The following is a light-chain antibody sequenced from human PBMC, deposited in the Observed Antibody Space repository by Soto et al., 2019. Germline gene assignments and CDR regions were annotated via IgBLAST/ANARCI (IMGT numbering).Light chain of an antibody. CDR2: QDS. V-gene: IGLV3-1*01. CDR1: KLGDKY. J-gene: IGLJ1*01. CDR3: QAWDSRTGPLYV. Sequence: SYELTQPPSVSVSPGQTASITCSGDKLGDKYACWYQQKPGQSPVLVIYQDSKRPSGIPERFSGSNSGNTATLTISGTQAMDEADYYCQAWDSRTGPLYVFGTGTKLTVL.